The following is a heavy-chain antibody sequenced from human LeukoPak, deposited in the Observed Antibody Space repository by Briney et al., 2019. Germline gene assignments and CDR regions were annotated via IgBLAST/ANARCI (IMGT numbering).Heavy chain of an antibody. J-gene: IGHJ4*02. CDR2: NYPNSGAK. V-gene: IGHV1-2*02. CDR1: GDTFTSYY. CDR3: PTGGENSNAFDY. D-gene: IGHD5-18*01. Sequence: GASLKVSCKAYGDTFTSYYMHWVRQAPGHGLKWMGWNYPNSGAKNYAQKFQGRVTVTRDTFTSTAYIQLSSLRYDYTALYYCPTGGENSNAFDYWGQGTVVNVSS.